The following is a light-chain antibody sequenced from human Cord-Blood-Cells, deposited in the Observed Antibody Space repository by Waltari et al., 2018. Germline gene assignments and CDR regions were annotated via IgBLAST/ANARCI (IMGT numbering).Light chain of an antibody. Sequence: QSALTPPRSVSGSPGQSVTISCTGTSSDVGGYNYVSWYQQHPGKAPKLMIYDVSKRPSGVPDRFSGPKSGNTASLTISGLQAEDEADYYCCSYAGSYTFVFGTGTKVTVL. CDR2: DVS. J-gene: IGLJ1*01. V-gene: IGLV2-11*01. CDR3: CSYAGSYTFV. CDR1: SSDVGGYNY.